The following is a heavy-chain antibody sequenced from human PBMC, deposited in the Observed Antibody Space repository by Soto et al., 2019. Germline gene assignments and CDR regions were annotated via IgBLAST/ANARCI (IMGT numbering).Heavy chain of an antibody. D-gene: IGHD6-19*01. CDR1: GFSINTYS. CDR2: IDGVTEAI. CDR3: AKERSSGWSFDY. Sequence: GGSLRLFCAASGFSINTYSISWIRQAPGKGLEWLSYIDGVTEAIYYADSVKGRFTVSRDNSKNTLYLQMNSLRAEDTAVFYCAKERSSGWSFDYWSQGTLVTVSS. V-gene: IGHV3-23*01. J-gene: IGHJ4*02.